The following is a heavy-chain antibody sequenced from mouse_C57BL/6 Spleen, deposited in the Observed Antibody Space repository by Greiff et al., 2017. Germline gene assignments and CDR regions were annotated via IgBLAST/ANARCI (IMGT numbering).Heavy chain of an antibody. CDR1: GYTFTDYE. Sequence: QVQLQQSGAELVRPGASVTLSCKASGYTFTDYEMHWVKQTPVHGLEWIGAIDPETGGTAYNQKFKGKAILTADKSSSTAYMELRSLTSEDSAVYYCTVGGYDYAFAYWGQGTLVTVSA. J-gene: IGHJ3*01. CDR2: IDPETGGT. CDR3: TVGGYDYAFAY. V-gene: IGHV1-15*01. D-gene: IGHD2-4*01.